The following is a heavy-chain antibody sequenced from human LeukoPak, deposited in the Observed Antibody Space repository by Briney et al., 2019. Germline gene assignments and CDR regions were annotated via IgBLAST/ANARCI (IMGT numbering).Heavy chain of an antibody. V-gene: IGHV4-59*12. D-gene: IGHD6-13*01. CDR3: ARDSLALGFDY. CDR1: GGSISSYY. J-gene: IGHJ4*02. CDR2: THYSGST. Sequence: PSETLSLTCTVSGGSISSYYWSWIRQPPGKGLEWIGYTHYSGSTSYNPSLKSRVTISVDTSKNQFSLKLSSVTAADTAVYYCARDSLALGFDYWGQGTLVTVSS.